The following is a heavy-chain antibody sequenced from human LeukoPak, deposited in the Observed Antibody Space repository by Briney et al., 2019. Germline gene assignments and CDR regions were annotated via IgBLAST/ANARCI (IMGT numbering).Heavy chain of an antibody. D-gene: IGHD3-22*01. CDR1: SGSISSNNHY. CDR3: ARSRRTYYYDSSGYYPPDY. Sequence: SETLSLTCTGSSGSISSNNHYWGWIRQPQGKGLEWIGRIDYSGNTDYSPSLKRRVTISVDTSKNQFSLKLSSVTAADTAVHYCARSRRTYYYDSSGYYPPDYWGQGTLVTVSS. J-gene: IGHJ4*02. V-gene: IGHV4-39*07. CDR2: IDYSGNT.